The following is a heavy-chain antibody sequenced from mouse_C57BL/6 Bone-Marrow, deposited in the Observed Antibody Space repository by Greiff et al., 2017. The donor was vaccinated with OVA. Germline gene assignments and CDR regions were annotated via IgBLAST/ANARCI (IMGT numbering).Heavy chain of an antibody. CDR1: GYTFTSYW. Sequence: QVQLQQPGAELVKPGASVKMSCKASGYTFTSYWITWVKQRPGQGLEWIGDIYPGSGSTNYNEKFKSKATLTVDTSSSTAYMQLSSLTSEDSAVYYCARDFYYYGMNWYFDVWGTGTTVTVSS. V-gene: IGHV1-55*01. J-gene: IGHJ1*03. D-gene: IGHD1-1*01. CDR2: IYPGSGST. CDR3: ARDFYYYGMNWYFDV.